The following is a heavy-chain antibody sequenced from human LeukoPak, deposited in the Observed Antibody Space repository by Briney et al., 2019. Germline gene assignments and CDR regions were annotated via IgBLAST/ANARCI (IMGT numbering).Heavy chain of an antibody. V-gene: IGHV4-39*01. CDR2: IYYNGNT. D-gene: IGHD4-23*01. J-gene: IGHJ4*02. CDR1: GGSTSSSDYY. Sequence: PSETLSLTCTVSGGSTSSSDYYWGWIRQPPGERLEWIGTIYYNGNTYYNPSLQSRVIISVDTSKNQFSLKLTSVTAPDTAVYYCARTVGTHRFDYWGQGILVTVSS. CDR3: ARTVGTHRFDY.